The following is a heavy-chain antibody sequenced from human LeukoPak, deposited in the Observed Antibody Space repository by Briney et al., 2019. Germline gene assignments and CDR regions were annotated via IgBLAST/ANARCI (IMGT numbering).Heavy chain of an antibody. CDR3: ARDWATGSGSYRYGMDV. V-gene: IGHV4-39*02. D-gene: IGHD3-10*01. CDR2: IYYSGST. Sequence: PSETLSLTCTVSGGSISSSRYYWGWIRQPPGKGLEWIGSIYYSGSTYYNPSLKSRVTISVDTSKNQFSLKLSSVTAADTAVYYCARDWATGSGSYRYGMDVWGQGTTVTVSS. J-gene: IGHJ6*02. CDR1: GGSISSSRYY.